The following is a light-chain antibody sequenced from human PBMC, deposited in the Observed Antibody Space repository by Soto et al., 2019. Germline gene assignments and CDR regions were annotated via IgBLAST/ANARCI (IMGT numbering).Light chain of an antibody. CDR1: QSVSSSY. J-gene: IGKJ1*01. V-gene: IGKV3-20*01. Sequence: EIVLTQSPGTLSLSPGERATLSCRASQSVSSSYLAWYQQKPGQAPRLLIYGASSRATGIPDAFSGSGPGTDITLTISRLEPEVFAVYQCHHYGSTGGPFGQRSKVEIK. CDR3: HHYGSTGGP. CDR2: GAS.